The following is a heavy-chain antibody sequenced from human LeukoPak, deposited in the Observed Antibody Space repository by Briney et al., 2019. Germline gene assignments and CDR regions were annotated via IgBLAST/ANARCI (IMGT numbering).Heavy chain of an antibody. J-gene: IGHJ6*02. CDR3: ARDNPYCSSTSCFSYGMDV. Sequence: GGSLRLSCAASGFTVSSNYMSWVRQAPGKGLEWVSVIYSGGSTYYADSVKGRFTISRDNSKNTLYLQMNSLRAEDTAVYYCARDNPYCSSTSCFSYGMDVWGQGTTVTVSS. V-gene: IGHV3-66*01. CDR1: GFTVSSNY. D-gene: IGHD2-2*01. CDR2: IYSGGST.